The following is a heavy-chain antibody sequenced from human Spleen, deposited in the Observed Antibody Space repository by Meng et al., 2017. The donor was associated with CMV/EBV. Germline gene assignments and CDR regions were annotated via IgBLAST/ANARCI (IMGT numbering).Heavy chain of an antibody. CDR2: IYPGDSDT. CDR1: GYRFTRYW. CDR3: ARFGNYYDFWYDH. J-gene: IGHJ4*02. D-gene: IGHD3-3*01. V-gene: IGHV5-51*01. Sequence: KVSCKGSGYRFTRYWIGWVRQMPGRGLECMGIIYPGDSDTRYSPSFKGQVTISADKSISTAYLQWSSLKASDTAMYYCARFGNYYDFWYDHWGQGTLVTVSS.